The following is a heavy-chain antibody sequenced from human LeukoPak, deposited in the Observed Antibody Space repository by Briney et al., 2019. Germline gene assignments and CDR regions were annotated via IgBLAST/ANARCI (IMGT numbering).Heavy chain of an antibody. CDR2: IKTDGSIT. Sequence: GGSLRLSCAASGFSFSVFWMHWVRQAPGKGPVWVSRIKTDGSITNYADSVKGRFTISRDNAKNTLYLQMNSLRAEDTAVYYCTRVRVLYSSSWYYPLRGNWFDPWGQGTLVTVSS. CDR3: TRVRVLYSSSWYYPLRGNWFDP. V-gene: IGHV3-74*01. J-gene: IGHJ5*02. CDR1: GFSFSVFW. D-gene: IGHD6-13*01.